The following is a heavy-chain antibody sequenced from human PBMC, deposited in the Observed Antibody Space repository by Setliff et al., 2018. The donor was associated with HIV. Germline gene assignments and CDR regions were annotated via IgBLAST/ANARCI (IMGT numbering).Heavy chain of an antibody. CDR1: GYTLTELS. CDR3: ATDQISDGSGSYPKSYFDY. Sequence: GASVKVSCKVSGYTLTELSMHGVRQAPGKGLEWMGGFDPEDGETIYAQKFQGRVTMTEGTSTDTAYMELSSLRSEDTAVYYCATDQISDGSGSYPKSYFDYWGQGTLVTVSS. CDR2: FDPEDGET. V-gene: IGHV1-24*01. D-gene: IGHD3-10*01. J-gene: IGHJ4*02.